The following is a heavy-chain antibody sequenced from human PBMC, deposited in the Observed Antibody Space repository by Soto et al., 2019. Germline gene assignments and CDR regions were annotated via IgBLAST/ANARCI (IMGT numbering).Heavy chain of an antibody. D-gene: IGHD6-19*01. V-gene: IGHV1-2*02. J-gene: IGHJ3*02. CDR1: GYTFTGYY. CDR2: INPNSGGP. CDR3: ARVRYSSGWYGDAFDI. Sequence: AAVKVSCKASGYTFTGYYMHWVRQAPGQGLEWMGWINPNSGGPNYAQKFQGRVTMTRDTSISTAYMELSRLRSDDTAVYYCARVRYSSGWYGDAFDIWGQGTMVTVSS.